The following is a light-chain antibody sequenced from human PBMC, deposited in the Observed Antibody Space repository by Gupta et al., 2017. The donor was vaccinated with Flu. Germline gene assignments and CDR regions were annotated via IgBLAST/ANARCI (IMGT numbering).Light chain of an antibody. CDR3: QQYNSYSLT. V-gene: IGKV1-5*03. CDR2: KAS. Sequence: IQLTQSPSTLSASVGDRVTITCRASQSSSSWLAWYQQKPGKAPKLLIYKASSLESGVPSRFSGSGSGTEFTLTISSLQPDDFATYYCQQYNSYSLTFGQGTKVEIK. CDR1: QSSSSW. J-gene: IGKJ1*01.